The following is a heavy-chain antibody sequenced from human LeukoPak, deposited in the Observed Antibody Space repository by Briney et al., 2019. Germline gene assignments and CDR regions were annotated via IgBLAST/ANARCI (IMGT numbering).Heavy chain of an antibody. CDR3: ARDAIPPNEADDTFDI. CDR2: IYTSGST. CDR1: GGSISSGSYY. V-gene: IGHV4-61*02. Sequence: SQTLSLTCTVSGGSISSGSYYWSWIRQPAGKGLEWIGRIYTSGSTNYNPSLKSRVTISVDTSKNQFSLKLSSVTAADTAVYYCARDAIPPNEADDTFDIWGQGTMVTVSS. J-gene: IGHJ3*02. D-gene: IGHD2-2*02.